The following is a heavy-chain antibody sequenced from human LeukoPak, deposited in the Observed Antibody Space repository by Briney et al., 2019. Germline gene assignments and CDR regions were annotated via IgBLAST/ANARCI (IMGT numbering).Heavy chain of an antibody. V-gene: IGHV3-74*01. D-gene: IGHD3-3*01. CDR3: VRSMSGRNDF. CDR1: GFIFSNYW. Sequence: GGSLRLSCAGSGFIFSNYWVHWVRQAPGEGLVWVSRINIEGSRTDYADSVRGRFTISRDNAKNTRYLQMNSLTAEDTAVYYCVRSMSGRNDFWGQGTVVSVSS. J-gene: IGHJ4*02. CDR2: INIEGSRT.